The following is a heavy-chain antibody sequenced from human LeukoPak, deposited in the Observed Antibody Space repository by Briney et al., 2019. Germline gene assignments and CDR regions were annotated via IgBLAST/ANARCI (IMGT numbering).Heavy chain of an antibody. J-gene: IGHJ4*02. CDR2: IYTSGGT. D-gene: IGHD2-21*02. V-gene: IGHV4-61*02. CDR1: GGSISSGSYY. CDR3: ASGGTYRQLFA. Sequence: PSETLSLTCTVSGGSISSGSYYWSWIRQPAGKGLEWIGRIYTSGGTNYNPSLKSRVTISVDTSKNQFSLKLSSVTAADTAVYYCASGGTYRQLFAWGQGTLVTVPS.